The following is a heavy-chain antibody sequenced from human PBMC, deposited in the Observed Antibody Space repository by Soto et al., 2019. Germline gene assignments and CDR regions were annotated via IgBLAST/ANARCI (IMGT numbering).Heavy chain of an antibody. CDR1: GFTFSSYG. CDR2: ISYDGSNK. CDR3: AKDGERLYYYYGMDV. J-gene: IGHJ6*02. V-gene: IGHV3-30*18. Sequence: QVQLVESGGGVVQPGRSLRLSCAASGFTFSSYGMHWVRQAPGKGLEWVAVISYDGSNKYYADSVKGRFTISRDNSKNTLYLNMNRLRAEDTAVYYCAKDGERLYYYYGMDVWGQGTTVTVSS. D-gene: IGHD3-10*01.